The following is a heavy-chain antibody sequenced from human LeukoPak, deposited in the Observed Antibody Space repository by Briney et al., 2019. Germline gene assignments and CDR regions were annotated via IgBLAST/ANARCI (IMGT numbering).Heavy chain of an antibody. CDR3: ARYYYGMDV. V-gene: IGHV4-61*02. J-gene: IGHJ6*02. Sequence: PSQTLSLTCTVSGGSFSSGSYYWSWIRQPAGTGLEWIGRIYTSGSTNYNPSLKSRVTISADTSKNQFSLKLSSVTAADTAVYYCARYYYGMDVWGQGTTVTVSS. CDR2: IYTSGST. CDR1: GGSFSSGSYY.